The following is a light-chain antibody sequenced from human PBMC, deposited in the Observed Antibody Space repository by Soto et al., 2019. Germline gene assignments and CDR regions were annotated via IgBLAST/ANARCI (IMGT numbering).Light chain of an antibody. V-gene: IGLV2-8*01. Sequence: QSVLTQPPSASGSPGQSVTISCTGTSSDVGGSNFVSWYRQHPGKATKLMINEVSKRPSGVPDRFSGSKSGNTASLTVSGLQAEDEADYYCSSYAVYNTVVFGGGTKVTVL. CDR1: SSDVGGSNF. J-gene: IGLJ3*02. CDR2: EVS. CDR3: SSYAVYNTVV.